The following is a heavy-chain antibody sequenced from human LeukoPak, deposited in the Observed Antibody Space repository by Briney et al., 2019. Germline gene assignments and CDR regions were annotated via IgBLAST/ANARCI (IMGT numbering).Heavy chain of an antibody. D-gene: IGHD4-23*01. CDR3: AQGGPSYPTVALAFGLAHYYYYYMDV. CDR1: GGTFSSYA. CDR2: IIPIFGTA. Sequence: RASVKVSCKASGGTFSSYAISWVRQAPGQGLEWMGGIIPIFGTANYAQKFQGRVTITADKSTSTAYMELSSLRSEDTAVYYCAQGGPSYPTVALAFGLAHYYYYYMDVWGKGTTVTVSS. V-gene: IGHV1-69*06. J-gene: IGHJ6*03.